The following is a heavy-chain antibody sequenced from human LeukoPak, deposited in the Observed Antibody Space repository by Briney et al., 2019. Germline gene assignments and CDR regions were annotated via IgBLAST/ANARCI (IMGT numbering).Heavy chain of an antibody. D-gene: IGHD2-21*02. CDR1: GFTFSTYA. J-gene: IGHJ4*02. Sequence: GGSLRLSCAASGFTFSTYAMSWVRQAPGKGLEWVSTISGSGANTYYADSVRGRFTISRDNSKNTLYLHMNSLRAEDTAVYYFATSRDNSDWQKRFYSWGQGTLVTVSS. CDR3: ATSRDNSDWQKRFYS. V-gene: IGHV3-23*01. CDR2: ISGSGANT.